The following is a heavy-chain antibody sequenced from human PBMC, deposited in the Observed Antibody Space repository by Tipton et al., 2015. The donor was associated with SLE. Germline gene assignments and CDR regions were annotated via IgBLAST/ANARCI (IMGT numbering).Heavy chain of an antibody. CDR2: LSSDGSHT. CDR1: GFIFSSYE. CDR3: ARDSRRHLYSNYFYYTDV. V-gene: IGHV3-30*04. Sequence: SLRLSCAASGFIFSSYEMNWVRQAPGRGLEWVAVLSSDGSHTNYAVSVKGRFTISRDNSENSLYLQMNSLRTEDTAVYFCARDSRRHLYSNYFYYTDVWGNGTTVTVSS. J-gene: IGHJ6*03. D-gene: IGHD2-15*01.